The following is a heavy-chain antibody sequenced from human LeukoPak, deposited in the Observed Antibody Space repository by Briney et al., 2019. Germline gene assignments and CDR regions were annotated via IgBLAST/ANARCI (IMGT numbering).Heavy chain of an antibody. D-gene: IGHD1-26*01. CDR1: EYTLTELS. CDR2: FDPEDGEI. J-gene: IGHJ3*02. V-gene: IGHV1-24*01. CDR3: AADRGDYSGSYWTAFDI. Sequence: ASVKVSCKVSEYTLTELSMHWVRQAPGKGLEWLAGFDPEDGEIIYAQKFQGRVTMSDDTSTDTAYMELGSLRSDDTAVYYCAADRGDYSGSYWTAFDIWGQGTMVTVSS.